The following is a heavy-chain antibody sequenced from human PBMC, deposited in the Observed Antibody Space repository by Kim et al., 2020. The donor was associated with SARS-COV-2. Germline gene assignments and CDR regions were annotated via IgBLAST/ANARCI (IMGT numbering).Heavy chain of an antibody. V-gene: IGHV1-69*13. CDR1: GVTFNAYV. CDR3: ARDRSDNSGYSYGDL. D-gene: IGHD3-22*01. CDR2: IIPIFGTT. J-gene: IGHJ2*01. Sequence: SVKVSCKTSGVTFNAYVISWVRQAPGQGLEWMGGIIPIFGTTNYAQKFQGRVTITADESTSTACMELSSLRSEDTAIYYCARDRSDNSGYSYGDLWGRGTLVTVSS.